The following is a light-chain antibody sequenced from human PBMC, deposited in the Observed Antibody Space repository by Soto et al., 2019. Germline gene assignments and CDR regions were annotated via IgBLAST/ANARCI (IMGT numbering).Light chain of an antibody. CDR2: DAS. J-gene: IGKJ5*01. V-gene: IGKV3-11*01. CDR3: QQRSNWPNT. Sequence: EIVLIQTPATLSLTPGERATLSCRASRSVSSYIALYQQNPAHAPRLLIYDASNSATSSPARCSGRWSVTDCTLTISSLEPEDIAVYYCQQRSNWPNTFRQATRL. CDR1: RSVSSY.